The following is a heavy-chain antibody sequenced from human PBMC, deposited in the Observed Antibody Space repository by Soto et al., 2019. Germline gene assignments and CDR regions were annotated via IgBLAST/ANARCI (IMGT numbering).Heavy chain of an antibody. Sequence: GGSLRLSCAASGFTFDDYAMHWVRQAPGKGLEWVSGISWNSGSIGYADSVKGRFTISRDNAKNSLYLQMNSLRAEDTALYYCAKDLGGSGSLGYFDYWGQGTLVTVSS. CDR2: ISWNSGSI. D-gene: IGHD3-10*01. J-gene: IGHJ4*02. CDR3: AKDLGGSGSLGYFDY. CDR1: GFTFDDYA. V-gene: IGHV3-9*01.